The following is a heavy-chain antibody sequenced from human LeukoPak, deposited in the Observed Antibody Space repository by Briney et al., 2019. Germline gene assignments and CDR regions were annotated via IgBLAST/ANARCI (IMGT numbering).Heavy chain of an antibody. J-gene: IGHJ5*02. CDR3: ARLPDCSSTSCYYWFDP. CDR1: GYSFTNYW. V-gene: IGHV5-51*01. Sequence: GESLKISCKGSGYSFTNYWIGWVRQMPGKSLEWMGIIYPGDSDTRYSPSFQGQVTISADKSISTAYLQWSSLKASDTAMYYCARLPDCSSTSCYYWFDPWGQGTLVTVSS. D-gene: IGHD2-2*01. CDR2: IYPGDSDT.